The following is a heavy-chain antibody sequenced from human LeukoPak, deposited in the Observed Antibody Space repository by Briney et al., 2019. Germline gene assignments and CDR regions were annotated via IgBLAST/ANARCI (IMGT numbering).Heavy chain of an antibody. J-gene: IGHJ6*03. CDR2: ISGSGGST. Sequence: PGGSLRLSCAASGFTFSSYAMSWVRQAPGKGLEWVSAISGSGGSTYYADSVKGRFTISRDNSKNTLYLQMNSLRAEDTAVYSCAKDEWIQLWGNYYYYMDVWGKGTPVTVSS. CDR3: AKDEWIQLWGNYYYYMDV. CDR1: GFTFSSYA. D-gene: IGHD5-18*01. V-gene: IGHV3-23*01.